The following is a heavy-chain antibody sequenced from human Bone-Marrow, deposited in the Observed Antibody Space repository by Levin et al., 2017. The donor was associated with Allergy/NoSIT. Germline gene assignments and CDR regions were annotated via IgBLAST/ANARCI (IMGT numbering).Heavy chain of an antibody. Sequence: QAGGSLRLSCAASGFTFSSVVMYWVRQPPGKGLEWVALISDDGRNEYYVDSVRGRFTISRDNSKNTLYLQMSSLRPEDTAVYYCARGTYALWGSRFDPWGQGTLVTVSS. CDR1: GFTFSSVV. CDR2: ISDDGRNE. CDR3: ARGTYALWGSRFDP. J-gene: IGHJ5*02. V-gene: IGHV3-30*04. D-gene: IGHD3-16*01.